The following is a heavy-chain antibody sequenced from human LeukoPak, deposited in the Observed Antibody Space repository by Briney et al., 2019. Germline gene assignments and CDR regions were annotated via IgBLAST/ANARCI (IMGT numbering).Heavy chain of an antibody. CDR1: GYTFTSSD. J-gene: IGHJ4*02. CDR2: IHPNSGRT. V-gene: IGHV1-8*01. D-gene: IGHD6-13*01. Sequence: GASVKVSCKASGYTFTSSDINWVRQAAGQGLEWMGWIHPNSGRTGYAQKFQGRVTMTANTSISTAYMELSSLRFDDTAVYYCARGRSGLAAAGTYDYWGQGTLITVSS. CDR3: ARGRSGLAAAGTYDY.